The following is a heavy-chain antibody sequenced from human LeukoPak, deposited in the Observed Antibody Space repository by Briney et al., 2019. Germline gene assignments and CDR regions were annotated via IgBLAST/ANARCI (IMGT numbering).Heavy chain of an antibody. D-gene: IGHD5-18*01. J-gene: IGHJ6*03. CDR1: GGAISSYY. Sequence: PSETLSLTCTVSGGAISSYYWSWIRQPPGKGLEWIGYISYSGSTNYNPSLRSRATISVDTSKNQFSLKLSSVTAADTAVYYCARLIRRSGYSYGYNYYYYMDVWGKGTTVTVSS. CDR2: ISYSGST. CDR3: ARLIRRSGYSYGYNYYYYMDV. V-gene: IGHV4-59*12.